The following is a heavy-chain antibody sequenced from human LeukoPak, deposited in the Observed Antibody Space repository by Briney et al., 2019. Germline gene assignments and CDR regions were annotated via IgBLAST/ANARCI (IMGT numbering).Heavy chain of an antibody. CDR1: GGSISSYY. J-gene: IGHJ6*02. CDR2: IYHSGST. Sequence: SETLSLTCTVSGGSISSYYWSWIRRPPGKGLEWIGYIYHSGSTNYNPSLKSRVTISVDTPKNQFSLKLSSVTAADTAVYYCAGGVYYYYGMDVWGQGTTVTVSS. CDR3: AGGVYYYYGMDV. V-gene: IGHV4-59*12.